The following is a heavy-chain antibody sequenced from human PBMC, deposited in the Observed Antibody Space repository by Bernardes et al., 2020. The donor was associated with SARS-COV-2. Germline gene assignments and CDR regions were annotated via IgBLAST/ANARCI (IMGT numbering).Heavy chain of an antibody. CDR3: ARGELWHDY. D-gene: IGHD3-10*01. CDR2: INPNTGAT. J-gene: IGHJ4*02. V-gene: IGHV1-2*02. CDR1: GYTFTGYY. Sequence: ASVKVSCKASGYTFTGYYIHWVRQAPGQGLEWMAWINPNTGATNYTQKFQGRVTMTRDTSKNQFSLKLSSVTAADTAVYYCARGELWHDYWGQGTLVTVSS.